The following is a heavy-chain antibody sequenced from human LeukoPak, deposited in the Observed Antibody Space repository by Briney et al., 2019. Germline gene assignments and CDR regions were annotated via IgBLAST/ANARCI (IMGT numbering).Heavy chain of an antibody. Sequence: ASVKVSCKASGYIFTRHYMHWVRQAPGHGPEWMGIINPSGGTTTYAQKFQGRVTMTRDTSTSTVYMELSSLESDDTAIYYCAREPYTSSLFDYWGQGTLVTVSS. CDR2: INPSGGTT. CDR3: AREPYTSSLFDY. D-gene: IGHD2-2*02. V-gene: IGHV1-46*01. J-gene: IGHJ4*02. CDR1: GYIFTRHY.